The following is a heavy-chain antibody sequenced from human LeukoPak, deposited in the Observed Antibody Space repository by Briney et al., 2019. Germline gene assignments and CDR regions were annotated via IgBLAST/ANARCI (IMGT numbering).Heavy chain of an antibody. D-gene: IGHD2-2*01. J-gene: IGHJ4*02. CDR1: GYTFTSYA. V-gene: IGHV1-3*04. Sequence: GASVKVSCKASGYTFTSYAMHWVRQAPGQRLEWMGWISTYNGDTNYAQKFQGRVTMTADASTSTTYMELRSLRSDDTAVYYCALIPYCTTATCYYFDFWGQGTLVTVSS. CDR2: ISTYNGDT. CDR3: ALIPYCTTATCYYFDF.